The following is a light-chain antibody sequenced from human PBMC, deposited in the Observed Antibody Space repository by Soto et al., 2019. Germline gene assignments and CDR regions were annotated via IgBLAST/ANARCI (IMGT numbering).Light chain of an antibody. J-gene: IGKJ4*01. V-gene: IGKV4-1*01. CDR3: QQSYDSALT. CDR2: WAS. CDR1: QTILNSSNNKYY. Sequence: DIVMTQSPDSLALSLGERATITCKSSQTILNSSNNKYYLTWYQQKPGQPPKLLIYWASSQESGVPDRFSGSGSGTDFTLPIRNLQEEDVAVYCCQQSYDSALTFGEGTQVAIK.